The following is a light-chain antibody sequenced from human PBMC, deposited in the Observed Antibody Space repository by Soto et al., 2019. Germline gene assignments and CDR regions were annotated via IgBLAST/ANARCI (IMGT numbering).Light chain of an antibody. Sequence: EIAMTQSPLSLPVTPGEPASISCRSSPSLLHTNGKKYMDWYLQKPGQSPQLLIYLGSNRASGVPDRFSGTGSGTDFSLKISRVEAEDVGVYYCMQALQTPITFGQGTRLEIK. V-gene: IGKV2-28*01. CDR1: PSLLHTNGKKY. J-gene: IGKJ5*01. CDR2: LGS. CDR3: MQALQTPIT.